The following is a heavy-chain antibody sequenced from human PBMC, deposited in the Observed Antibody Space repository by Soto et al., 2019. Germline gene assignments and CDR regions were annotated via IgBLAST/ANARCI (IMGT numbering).Heavy chain of an antibody. CDR3: TKRRNVLRFLEWSSGMEV. Sequence: GGSLRLSCAASGFTFSNYGMHWVRQAPGKGLEWVAFISDDGSNKYYADSMKGRFTLSRDNSRRTLYLQMSSLRVEDTAVYYCTKRRNVLRFLEWSSGMEVWGQGTTVTVSS. CDR1: GFTFSNYG. J-gene: IGHJ6*02. CDR2: ISDDGSNK. D-gene: IGHD3-3*01. V-gene: IGHV3-30*18.